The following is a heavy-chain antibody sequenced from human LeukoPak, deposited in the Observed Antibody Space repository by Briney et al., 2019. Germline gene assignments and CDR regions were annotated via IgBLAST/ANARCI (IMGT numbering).Heavy chain of an antibody. D-gene: IGHD3-10*01. CDR3: ARDNGSGSNMDV. Sequence: SETLSLTCAVYGGSFSGYYWSWIRQPPGKGLEWIGEINHSGSTNYNPSLKSRVTISVDTSKNQFSLKLSSVTAADTAVYYCARDNGSGSNMDVWGKGTTVTISS. CDR1: GGSFSGYY. J-gene: IGHJ6*03. V-gene: IGHV4-34*01. CDR2: INHSGST.